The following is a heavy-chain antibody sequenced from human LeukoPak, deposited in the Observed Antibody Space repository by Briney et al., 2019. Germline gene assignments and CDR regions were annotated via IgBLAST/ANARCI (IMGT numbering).Heavy chain of an antibody. V-gene: IGHV3-7*01. D-gene: IGHD1-26*01. CDR3: ARDGVGATIDY. CDR1: GFTFSSYW. CDR2: IKQDGSEK. J-gene: IGHJ4*02. Sequence: GGSLKLSCAASGFTFSSYWMSWVRQAPGKGLEWVANIKQDGSEKYYVDSVKGRFTISRDNAKNSLYLQMNSLRAEDTAVYYCARDGVGATIDYWGQGTLVTVSS.